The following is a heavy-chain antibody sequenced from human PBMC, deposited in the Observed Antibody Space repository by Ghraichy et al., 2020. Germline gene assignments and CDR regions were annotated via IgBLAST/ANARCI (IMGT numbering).Heavy chain of an antibody. Sequence: TLSLTCAVSGGSISSSNWWSWVRQPPGKGLEWIGEIYHSGSTNYNPSLKSRVTISVDKSKNQFSLKLSSVTAADTAVYYCARNGVYYYDSSGYYYNGMDVWGQGTTVTVSS. CDR1: GGSISSSNW. V-gene: IGHV4-4*02. CDR2: IYHSGST. D-gene: IGHD3-22*01. CDR3: ARNGVYYYDSSGYYYNGMDV. J-gene: IGHJ6*02.